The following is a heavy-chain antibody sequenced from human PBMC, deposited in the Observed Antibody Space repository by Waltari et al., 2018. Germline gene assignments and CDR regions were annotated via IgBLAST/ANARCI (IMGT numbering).Heavy chain of an antibody. J-gene: IGHJ4*02. CDR3: ARESGDYSPFDN. V-gene: IGHV4-4*07. CDR2: IFTSGIT. Sequence: QVQLQESSPGLVTPLETLSLTCPLSGGAIRRYLWSCIRQPAGKGLEWIGHIFTSGITKYNPSHKSRVTMSVDTSKNQFSLKLTSVTAADTAVYYCARESGDYSPFDNWGQGTLVTVSS. D-gene: IGHD4-17*01. CDR1: GGAIRRYL.